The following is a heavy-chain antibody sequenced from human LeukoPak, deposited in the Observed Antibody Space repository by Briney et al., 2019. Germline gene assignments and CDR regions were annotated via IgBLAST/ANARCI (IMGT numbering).Heavy chain of an antibody. Sequence: GGSLRLSCAASGFTFSSYSMNWVRQAPGKGLEWVSSISSTGTYMYYADSVKGRFTISRNNAKNSLYLQMNSLRAEDTAVYYCARDPVRGALDGFDIWGQGTMVTVSS. D-gene: IGHD3-10*01. CDR3: ARDPVRGALDGFDI. CDR1: GFTFSSYS. V-gene: IGHV3-21*01. CDR2: ISSTGTYM. J-gene: IGHJ3*02.